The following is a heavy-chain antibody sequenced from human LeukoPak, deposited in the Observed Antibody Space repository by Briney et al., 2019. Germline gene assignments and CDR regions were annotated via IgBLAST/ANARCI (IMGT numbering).Heavy chain of an antibody. CDR1: GFTFSSYA. V-gene: IGHV3-23*01. D-gene: IGHD6-6*01. Sequence: GGSLRLSCAASGFTFSSYAMSWVRQVPGKGLEWVSVISGSGDNTYYADSVKGQFTISRDNSKNMLYLQMNSLRAEDTAVYYCAKWKYSNSGIDDYRGQGTLVTVSS. J-gene: IGHJ4*02. CDR3: AKWKYSNSGIDDY. CDR2: ISGSGDNT.